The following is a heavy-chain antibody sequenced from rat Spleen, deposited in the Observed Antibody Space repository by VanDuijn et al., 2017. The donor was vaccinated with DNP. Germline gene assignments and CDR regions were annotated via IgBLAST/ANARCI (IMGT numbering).Heavy chain of an antibody. CDR2: ITFDGGNS. CDR1: GFTFSDYY. CDR3: ARPIDYYSGGFAY. V-gene: IGHV5-22*01. D-gene: IGHD1-1*01. Sequence: EVQLVESGGGLVQPGRSLKLSCAASGFTFSDYYLAWVRQAPTKGLEWVAYITFDGGNSYYRDSVKGRFTISKDNAKNTLYLQMNSLRSEDMATYYCARPIDYYSGGFAYWGQGTLVTVSS. J-gene: IGHJ3*01.